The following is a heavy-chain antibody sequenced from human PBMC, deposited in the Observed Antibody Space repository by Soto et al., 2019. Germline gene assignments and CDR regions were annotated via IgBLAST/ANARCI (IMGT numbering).Heavy chain of an antibody. D-gene: IGHD3-10*01. Sequence: EASVKVSCKASGYNFTSYYMHWVRQAPGQGLEWMGIIRPSGGSTTYAQKLQGRVTMTTDTSTSTAYMGLWSLRSDDTAVYYCARAPGNGYGSGSQYGRDVWGQGTTIAVSS. CDR2: IRPSGGST. V-gene: IGHV1-46*01. J-gene: IGHJ6*02. CDR1: GYNFTSYY. CDR3: ARAPGNGYGSGSQYGRDV.